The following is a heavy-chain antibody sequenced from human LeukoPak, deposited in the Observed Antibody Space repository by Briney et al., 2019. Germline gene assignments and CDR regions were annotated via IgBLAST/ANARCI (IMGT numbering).Heavy chain of an antibody. V-gene: IGHV4-34*01. CDR1: GGSFSGYY. J-gene: IGHJ4*02. CDR2: INHSGST. CDR3: AGGSLYSSGPFDY. Sequence: SETLSLTCAVYGGSFSGYYWSWIRQPPGKGLEWIGEINHSGSTNYNPSLKSRVTISVDTSKNQFSLKLSSVTAADTAVYYCAGGSLYSSGPFDYWGQGTLVTVSS. D-gene: IGHD6-19*01.